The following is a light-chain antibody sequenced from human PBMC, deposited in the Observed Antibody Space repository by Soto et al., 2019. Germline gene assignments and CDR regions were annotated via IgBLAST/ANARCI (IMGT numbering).Light chain of an antibody. Sequence: GLKQSPGTLSLSTGERATLSCRASQSVSSSYLAWYQQKPGQAPRLLIYGASSRATGIPDRFSGSGSGTDFTLTISRLEPEDFAVYYCQQYGSSPWTFGQGTKVDIK. CDR3: QQYGSSPWT. CDR2: GAS. J-gene: IGKJ1*01. V-gene: IGKV3-20*01. CDR1: QSVSSSY.